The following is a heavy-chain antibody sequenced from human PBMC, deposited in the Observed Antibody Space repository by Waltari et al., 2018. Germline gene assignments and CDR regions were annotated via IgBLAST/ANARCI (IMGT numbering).Heavy chain of an antibody. Sequence: HVQLVQSGAEVKKPGSSAKVTCTASGRNFSTYTVTGARQAPGQGLEWVGSIIPFLGISKYAQSLQARLTITVDQSTNTGYMELNNLGPEDTGVYYCARSGEMKGTVDYWGQGTLVTVSS. CDR1: GRNFSTYT. J-gene: IGHJ4*02. V-gene: IGHV1-69*02. D-gene: IGHD1-1*01. CDR3: ARSGEMKGTVDY. CDR2: IIPFLGIS.